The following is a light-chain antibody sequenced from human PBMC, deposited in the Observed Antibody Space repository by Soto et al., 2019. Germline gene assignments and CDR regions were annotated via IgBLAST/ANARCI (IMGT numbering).Light chain of an antibody. CDR2: DVT. J-gene: IGLJ2*01. V-gene: IGLV2-14*03. CDR1: SSDVGNYNY. CDR3: TSYTGGSLV. Sequence: QSALTQPASVSGSPGQSTTISCTGTSSDVGNYNYVSWYQHHPGKAPRLMIYDVTNRPSGVSNRFSGSKSGNTASLTISGLQAEDEADYYCTSYTGGSLVFGGGTKVTVL.